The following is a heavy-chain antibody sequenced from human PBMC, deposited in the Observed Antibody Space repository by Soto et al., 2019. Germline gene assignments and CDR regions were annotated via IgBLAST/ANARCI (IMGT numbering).Heavy chain of an antibody. V-gene: IGHV1-69*12. J-gene: IGHJ4*02. CDR1: GGTFSSYA. CDR3: ARDRYPLGATAPWVN. D-gene: IGHD1-26*01. Sequence: QVQLVQSGAEVKKPGSSVKVSCKASGGTFSSYAISWVRQAPGQGLEWMGGIIPIFGTANYAQKFQGRVTITADESTSNAYMALSSLRSEHTPVYYCARDRYPLGATAPWVNWGQGTLVTVSS. CDR2: IIPIFGTA.